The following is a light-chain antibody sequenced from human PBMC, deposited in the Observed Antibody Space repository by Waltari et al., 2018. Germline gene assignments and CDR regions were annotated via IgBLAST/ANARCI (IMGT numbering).Light chain of an antibody. Sequence: DIQMTQSPTSLSASVGDRVTITCRASQSIGYFLNWYQQKPGKAPKLLIYSASGLQTGVPSRFSGSGSGTDFTLTISNLQPEDFATYYCQQTYGTPPITFGQGTRLEIK. J-gene: IGKJ5*01. CDR1: QSIGYF. V-gene: IGKV1-39*01. CDR3: QQTYGTPPIT. CDR2: SAS.